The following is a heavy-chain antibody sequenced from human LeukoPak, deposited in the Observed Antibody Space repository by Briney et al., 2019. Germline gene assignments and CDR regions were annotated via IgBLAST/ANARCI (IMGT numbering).Heavy chain of an antibody. D-gene: IGHD6-19*01. CDR1: GFIFGNYA. Sequence: GGSLRLSCAAPGFIFGNYAIHWVRQAPGKGLVWVSLISGDGGSTFYADSVKGRFTISRDNSKNSLSLQMSSLRSEDTALYYCARESETSGWYDYWGQGTLVTVSS. CDR2: ISGDGGST. J-gene: IGHJ4*02. CDR3: ARESETSGWYDY. V-gene: IGHV3-43*02.